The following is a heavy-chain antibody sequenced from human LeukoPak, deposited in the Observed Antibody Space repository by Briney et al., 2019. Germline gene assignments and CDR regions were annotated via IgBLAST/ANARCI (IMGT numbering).Heavy chain of an antibody. CDR3: ARHILATSIAAPYY. CDR1: GGSISSGGYS. CDR2: IYYSGST. V-gene: IGHV4-30-4*07. D-gene: IGHD6-13*01. J-gene: IGHJ4*02. Sequence: SQTLSLSCAVSGGSISSGGYSWSWIRQPPGKGLEWIGYIYYSGSTYYNPSLKSRVTISVDTSKNQFSLRLSSVNAADTAVYYCARHILATSIAAPYYWGQGTLVTVSS.